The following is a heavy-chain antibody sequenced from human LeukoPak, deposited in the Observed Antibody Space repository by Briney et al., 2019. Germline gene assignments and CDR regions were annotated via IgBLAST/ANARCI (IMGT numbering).Heavy chain of an antibody. Sequence: PGGSLRLSCAASGFTFSDYEMNWVRQAPGKGLEWVSYISSSGSTIYYADSVKGRFTISRGNAKNSQYLQMNSLRAEDTAVYYCARNAGGSYNYWGQGTLVTVSS. J-gene: IGHJ4*02. CDR2: ISSSGSTI. CDR3: ARNAGGSYNY. D-gene: IGHD1-26*01. CDR1: GFTFSDYE. V-gene: IGHV3-48*03.